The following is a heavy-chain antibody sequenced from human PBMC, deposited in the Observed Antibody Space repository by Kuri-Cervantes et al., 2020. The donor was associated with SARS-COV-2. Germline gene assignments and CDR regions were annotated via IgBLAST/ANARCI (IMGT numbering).Heavy chain of an antibody. CDR2: IYHSGST. CDR3: ARLGSSSWYLDY. V-gene: IGHV4-4*02. Sequence: SETLSLTCAVSGGSISSSNWWSWVRQPPGKGLEWIGEIYHSGSTYYNPSPKSRVTISVDTSKNQFSLKLSSVTAADTAVYYCARLGSSSWYLDYWGQGTLVTVSS. CDR1: GGSISSSNW. J-gene: IGHJ4*02. D-gene: IGHD6-13*01.